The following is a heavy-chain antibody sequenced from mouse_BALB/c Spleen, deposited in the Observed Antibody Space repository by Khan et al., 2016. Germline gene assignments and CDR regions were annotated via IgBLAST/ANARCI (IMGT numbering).Heavy chain of an antibody. CDR2: INTYSGES. D-gene: IGHD1-1*01. Sequence: QIQLVQSGPELKRPGKTVKISCKASGYTFTNYGINWVKQAPGKGLKWMGWINTYSGESTYADDFKGRFAFSLATSANTAYLQINNLKNEDTATYFCARYRSYYGSSRYFDVWGAGTTVTVSS. CDR1: GYTFTNYG. V-gene: IGHV9-3-1*01. J-gene: IGHJ1*01. CDR3: ARYRSYYGSSRYFDV.